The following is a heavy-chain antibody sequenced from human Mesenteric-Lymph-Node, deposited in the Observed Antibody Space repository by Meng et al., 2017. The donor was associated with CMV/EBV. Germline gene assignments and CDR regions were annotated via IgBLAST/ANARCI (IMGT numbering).Heavy chain of an antibody. V-gene: IGHV3-66*02. D-gene: IGHD1-26*01. Sequence: GGSLRLSCAASGFTVSSNYMSWVRQAPGKGLEWVSVIYSDGSTIYADSVKGRFTITRDDSKNTLYLQINSLRAEDTAVYHCARDPYSGVGWFDPWGQGTLVTVSS. J-gene: IGHJ5*02. CDR2: IYSDGST. CDR1: GFTVSSNY. CDR3: ARDPYSGVGWFDP.